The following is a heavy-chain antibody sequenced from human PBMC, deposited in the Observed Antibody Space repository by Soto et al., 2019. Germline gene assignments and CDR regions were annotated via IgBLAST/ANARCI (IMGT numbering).Heavy chain of an antibody. D-gene: IGHD3-10*01. V-gene: IGHV4-59*01. CDR1: GCSISSYS. J-gene: IGHJ4*02. CDR2: VYDTGST. Sequence: SETLSLTCSFSGCSISSYSWILIRQPPGKGLEWIGYVYDTGSTDYNPSLKSRGTISLDTSKNHFSLRLSSVTAADTAVYYCARDYSGSGSYYNYFDYWGPGTLVTVS. CDR3: ARDYSGSGSYYNYFDY.